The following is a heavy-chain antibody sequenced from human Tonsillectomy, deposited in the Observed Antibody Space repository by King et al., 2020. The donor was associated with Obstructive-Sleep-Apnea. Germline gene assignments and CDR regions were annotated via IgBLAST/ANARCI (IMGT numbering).Heavy chain of an antibody. CDR2: VYYSGGT. V-gene: IGHV4-59*01. J-gene: IGHJ4*02. CDR1: GGSISSYF. CDR3: ARDGYYDSRGHPICGLHY. Sequence: QLQESGPGLVKPSETLSLTCTVSGGSISSYFWNWIRQPPGKGLEWIGSVYYSGGTNCNPSLKSRGTISVDTSKKQFSLKLSSVHAEDTAVDYCARDGYYDSRGHPICGLHYGGQGTLVTVSS. D-gene: IGHD3-22*01.